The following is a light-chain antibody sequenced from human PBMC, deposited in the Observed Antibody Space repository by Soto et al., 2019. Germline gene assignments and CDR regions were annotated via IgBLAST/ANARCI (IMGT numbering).Light chain of an antibody. CDR3: QQYSGT. CDR1: QSVSTR. Sequence: DIQMTQSPSSLSASVGDRVTIICRASQSVSTRLAWYQQKPGKAPKVLIYDASSWAGGVPSRFSGSGSGTEFTLTISSLQPDDFATYYCQQYSGTFGQGTKVDIK. CDR2: DAS. J-gene: IGKJ1*01. V-gene: IGKV1-5*02.